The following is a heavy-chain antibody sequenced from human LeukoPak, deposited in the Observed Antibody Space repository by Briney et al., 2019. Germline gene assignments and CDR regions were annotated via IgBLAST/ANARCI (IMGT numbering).Heavy chain of an antibody. CDR1: GFIFSSYA. CDR3: AKEGDYPILTYDS. J-gene: IGHJ5*01. Sequence: PGGSLRLSCAASGFIFSSYAMSWVRQAPGKGLEWVSTISGSGGSTYYADSVKGRFTISRDNSKNTVYLQMNSLRAEDTAVYYCAKEGDYPILTYDSWGQGALVTVSS. D-gene: IGHD4-17*01. CDR2: ISGSGGST. V-gene: IGHV3-23*01.